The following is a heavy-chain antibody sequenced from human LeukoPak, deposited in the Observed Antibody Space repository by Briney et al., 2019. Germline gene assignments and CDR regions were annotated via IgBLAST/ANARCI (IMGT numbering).Heavy chain of an antibody. Sequence: SVKVSCKASGGTFSSYAISWVRQAPGQGLEWMGGIIPIFGTANYAQKFQGRVTITADESTSTAYMELSSLRSEDTAVYYCARGPYYDILTGYLSTLPGYYYMDVWGKGTTVTISS. J-gene: IGHJ6*03. V-gene: IGHV1-69*13. CDR1: GGTFSSYA. D-gene: IGHD3-9*01. CDR3: ARGPYYDILTGYLSTLPGYYYMDV. CDR2: IIPIFGTA.